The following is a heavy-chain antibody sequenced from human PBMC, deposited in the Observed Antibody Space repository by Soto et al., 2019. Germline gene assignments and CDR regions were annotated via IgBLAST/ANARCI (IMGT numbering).Heavy chain of an antibody. CDR3: ARPPIEGLVPDYYGMDV. CDR1: GGSISSSSYY. Sequence: PSETLSLTCTVSGGSISSSSYYWGWIRQPPGKGLERIGSIYYSGSTYYTPSLKSRVTISVDTSKNQFSLKLSFLTAADTFLFYCARPPIEGLVPDYYGMDVWGQGTTVTVSS. CDR2: IYYSGST. J-gene: IGHJ6*02. V-gene: IGHV4-39*01. D-gene: IGHD6-19*01.